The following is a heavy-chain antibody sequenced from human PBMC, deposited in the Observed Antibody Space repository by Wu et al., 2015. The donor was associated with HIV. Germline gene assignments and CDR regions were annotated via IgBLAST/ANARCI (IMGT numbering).Heavy chain of an antibody. Sequence: QVQLVQSGAEVKKPGASVTVSCKTSGYIFTDYYLHWVRQAPGQGLEWMGWINPNTGGATYVQKFQGRVTMTRDTSISTLFMELSRLTSDDTAVYYCARDCSDSSCFDYWGQGTLVTVSS. CDR3: ARDCSDSSCFDY. CDR1: GYIFTDYY. V-gene: IGHV1-2*02. D-gene: IGHD6-6*01. J-gene: IGHJ4*02. CDR2: INPNTGGA.